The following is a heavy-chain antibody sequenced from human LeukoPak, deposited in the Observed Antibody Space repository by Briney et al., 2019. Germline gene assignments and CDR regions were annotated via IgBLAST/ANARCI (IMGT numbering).Heavy chain of an antibody. CDR1: GFTFNTYA. CDR2: ISGSGLST. J-gene: IGHJ3*02. Sequence: GGSLRLSCAASGFTFNTYAINWVRQAPGKGLEWVSGISGSGLSTFYADSVKGRFTTSRDNSKNTVYLQMNSLRVEDTALYYCAKSLGGLTFGGVHGGFDIWGRGTVVTVYS. CDR3: AKSLGGLTFGGVHGGFDI. D-gene: IGHD3-16*01. V-gene: IGHV3-23*01.